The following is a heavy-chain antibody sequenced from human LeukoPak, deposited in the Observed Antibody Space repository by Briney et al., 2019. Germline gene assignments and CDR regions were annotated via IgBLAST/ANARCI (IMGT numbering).Heavy chain of an antibody. D-gene: IGHD3-22*01. CDR3: ARGNYHDSSGYYYRAFDI. CDR1: GGSFSGYY. J-gene: IGHJ3*02. V-gene: IGHV4-34*01. CDR2: INHSGST. Sequence: PSDTLSLTCAVYGGSFSGYYCSWIRQPPGKGLESIGEINHSGSTNYNPSLKSRVTISVDTSKNQFSLKLSSVTAADTAVYYCARGNYHDSSGYYYRAFDIWGQGTMVTVSS.